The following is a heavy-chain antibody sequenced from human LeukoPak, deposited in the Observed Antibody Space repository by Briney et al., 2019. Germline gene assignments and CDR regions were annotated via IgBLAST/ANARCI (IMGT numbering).Heavy chain of an antibody. CDR2: IIPIFGTA. CDR3: ARDQRCGGDCYVFDY. D-gene: IGHD2-21*02. J-gene: IGHJ4*02. CDR1: GGTFSSYA. Sequence: SVKVSCKASGGTFSSYAISWVRQAPGQGLECMGRIIPIFGTANYAQKFQGRVTITADKSTSTAYMELSSLRSEDTAVYYCARDQRCGGDCYVFDYWGQGTLVTVSS. V-gene: IGHV1-69*06.